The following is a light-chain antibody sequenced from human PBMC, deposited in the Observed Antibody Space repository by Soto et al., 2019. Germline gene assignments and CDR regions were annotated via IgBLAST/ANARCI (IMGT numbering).Light chain of an antibody. V-gene: IGKV1-39*01. CDR3: QQSYITPIT. CDR2: AVS. CDR1: QSITKS. J-gene: IGKJ5*01. Sequence: DIQMTQSPSSLSASIGDTITVTCRANQSITKSLNWYQKKPGAAPRLLIRAVSGLHSGVPSRFSGSGSGTDFTLTISSLEPDDFATYYCQQSYITPITFGQGTRLEIK.